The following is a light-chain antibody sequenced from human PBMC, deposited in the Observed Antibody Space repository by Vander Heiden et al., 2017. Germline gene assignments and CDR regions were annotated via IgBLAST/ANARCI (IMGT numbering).Light chain of an antibody. V-gene: IGLV1-51*01. CDR2: DND. Sequence: QSLLTQPPSVSAAPGQKVTISCSGSSSNIANNFVSWYQQLPGTAPQLLIYDNDKRPSGIPDRFSGSKSGTSATLGITGLQTGDEADYYCGTWDSSLTAVVFGGGTTLTV. CDR3: GTWDSSLTAVV. J-gene: IGLJ3*02. CDR1: SSNIANNF.